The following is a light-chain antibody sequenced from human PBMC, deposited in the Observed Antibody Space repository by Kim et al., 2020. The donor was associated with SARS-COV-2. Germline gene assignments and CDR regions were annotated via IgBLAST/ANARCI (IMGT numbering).Light chain of an antibody. CDR2: KAS. Sequence: EIQMTQSPSTLSAAVGDRVTITCRASQNINSWLAWYQQKPGKAPKLLIYKASSLESGVPSRFSGSGSGTEFTLTISSLQPDDFATYYCQQYKTYPWTFGQGTKVDIK. J-gene: IGKJ1*01. CDR1: QNINSW. V-gene: IGKV1-5*03. CDR3: QQYKTYPWT.